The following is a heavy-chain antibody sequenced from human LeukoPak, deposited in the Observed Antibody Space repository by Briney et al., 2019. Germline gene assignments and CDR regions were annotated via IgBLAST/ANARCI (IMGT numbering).Heavy chain of an antibody. CDR2: ISSSSSYI. J-gene: IGHJ5*02. V-gene: IGHV3-21*01. Sequence: GGSLRLSSAPSGFTFSSYSMNWVRQAPGKGLEWVSSISSSSSYIYYADSGKGRFTISRDNAKNSLYLQMNSLRAEDTAVYYCATDPGGYCSSTSCPNWFDPWGQGTLVTVSS. CDR1: GFTFSSYS. D-gene: IGHD2-2*01. CDR3: ATDPGGYCSSTSCPNWFDP.